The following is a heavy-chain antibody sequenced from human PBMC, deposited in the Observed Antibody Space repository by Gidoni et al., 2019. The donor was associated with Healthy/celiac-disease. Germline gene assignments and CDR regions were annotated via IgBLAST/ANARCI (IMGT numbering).Heavy chain of an antibody. CDR3: AKVIYQLLNYDAFDI. Sequence: EVQLVESGGGLVQPGRSLRLSCAASGFTFDAYAMHWVRQAPGKGLEWVSGISWNSGSIGYADSVKGRFTISRDNAKNSLYLQMNSLRAEDTALYYCAKVIYQLLNYDAFDIWGQGTMVTVSS. V-gene: IGHV3-9*01. D-gene: IGHD2-2*01. CDR1: GFTFDAYA. J-gene: IGHJ3*02. CDR2: ISWNSGSI.